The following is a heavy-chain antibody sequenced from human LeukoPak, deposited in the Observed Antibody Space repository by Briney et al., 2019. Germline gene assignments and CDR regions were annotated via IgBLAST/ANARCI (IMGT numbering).Heavy chain of an antibody. CDR2: IRYDGSNK. CDR3: AKDPHYYGSGSYSGD. Sequence: GGSLRLSCAASGFTFSSYEMNWVRQAPGKGLEWVAFIRYDGSNKYYADSVKGRFTISRDNSKNTLYLQMNSLRAEDTAVYYCAKDPHYYGSGSYSGDWGQGTLVTVSS. V-gene: IGHV3-30*02. J-gene: IGHJ4*02. D-gene: IGHD3-10*01. CDR1: GFTFSSYE.